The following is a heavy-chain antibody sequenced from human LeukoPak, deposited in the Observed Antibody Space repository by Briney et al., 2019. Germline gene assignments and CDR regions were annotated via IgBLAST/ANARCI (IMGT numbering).Heavy chain of an antibody. J-gene: IGHJ4*02. CDR1: GGSISSSSYY. CDR2: IYYSGST. CDR3: AREAAAGTRPYDY. D-gene: IGHD6-13*01. V-gene: IGHV4-39*07. Sequence: SETLSLTCTVSGGSISSSSYYWGWIRQPPGKGLEWIGGIYYSGSTYYNPSLKSRVTISVDTSKNQFSLKLSSVTAADTAVYYCAREAAAGTRPYDYWGQGTLVTVSS.